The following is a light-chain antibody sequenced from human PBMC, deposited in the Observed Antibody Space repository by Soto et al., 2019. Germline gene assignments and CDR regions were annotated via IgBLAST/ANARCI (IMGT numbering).Light chain of an antibody. V-gene: IGKV1-39*01. CDR3: QQSYSTPRT. CDR1: QSISSY. CDR2: AAS. Sequence: DIPMTQSPSSLSASVGDRVTITCRASQSISSYLNWYQQKPGKAPKLLIYAASSLQSGVPSRCSGSGSGTDFTLTISSLQPEEFATYYCQQSYSTPRTFGQGTEVEIK. J-gene: IGKJ1*01.